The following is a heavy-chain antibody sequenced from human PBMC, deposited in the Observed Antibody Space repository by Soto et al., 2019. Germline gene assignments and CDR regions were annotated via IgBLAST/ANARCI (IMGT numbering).Heavy chain of an antibody. D-gene: IGHD3-3*01. CDR1: GYTFTGYY. J-gene: IGHJ5*02. CDR2: INPNSGST. V-gene: IGHV1-2*02. Sequence: QVQLVQSGAEVKKPGASVKVSCKASGYTFTGYYMHWVRQAPGQGLEWMGWINPNSGSTNYAQKFQGRVTMTRDTSISTAYMELSRLRSDDTAVYYCARDLYDYDFWSGYYGWFDPWGQGTLVTVSS. CDR3: ARDLYDYDFWSGYYGWFDP.